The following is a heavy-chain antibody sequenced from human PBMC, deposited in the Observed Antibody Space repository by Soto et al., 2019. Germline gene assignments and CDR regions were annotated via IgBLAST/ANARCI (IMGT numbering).Heavy chain of an antibody. V-gene: IGHV1-69*01. D-gene: IGHD3-22*01. CDR1: GYTFTSYG. Sequence: SVKVSCKASGYTFTSYGISWVRQAPGQGLEWMGGIIPIFGTANYAQKFQGRVTITADESTSTAYMELSSLRSEDTAVYYCASPSQYDSSGLREYYFDYWGQGTLVTVS. J-gene: IGHJ4*02. CDR3: ASPSQYDSSGLREYYFDY. CDR2: IIPIFGTA.